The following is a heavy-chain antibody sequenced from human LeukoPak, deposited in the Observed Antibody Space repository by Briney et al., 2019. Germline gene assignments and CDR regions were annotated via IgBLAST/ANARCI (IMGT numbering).Heavy chain of an antibody. V-gene: IGHV3-53*01. J-gene: IGHJ3*02. D-gene: IGHD3-22*01. Sequence: PGASLRLSCAASGFTVSSTHMVWVRQAPGKGLEWDSVTYTGGNSYYAGSVKGRFIISRDISKNTLYLQMNSLRAEDSALYYCARGGRGSAAVVAPRSFDIWGQGTMVTVSS. CDR3: ARGGRGSAAVVAPRSFDI. CDR2: TYTGGNS. CDR1: GFTVSSTH.